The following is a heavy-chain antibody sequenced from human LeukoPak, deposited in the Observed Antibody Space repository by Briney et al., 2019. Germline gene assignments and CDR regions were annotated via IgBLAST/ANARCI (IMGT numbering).Heavy chain of an antibody. D-gene: IGHD1-14*01. V-gene: IGHV4-31*03. Sequence: SQTLSLTCTVSGGSISSGGHYWSWIRQDPGKGLEWIGYIYYSGSTYYNPSLKSRVTISVDTSKNQFSLRLTSVTAADTAVYYCARSRGAIGINWFDPWGQGTLVTVSS. CDR1: GGSISSGGHY. CDR2: IYYSGST. J-gene: IGHJ5*02. CDR3: ARSRGAIGINWFDP.